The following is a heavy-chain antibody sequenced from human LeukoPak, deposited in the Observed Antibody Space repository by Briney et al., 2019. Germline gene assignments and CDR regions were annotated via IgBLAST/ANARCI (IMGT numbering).Heavy chain of an antibody. CDR3: AKAHDIVVVLDF. CDR1: GFTFSSYA. V-gene: IGHV3-23*01. J-gene: IGHJ4*02. Sequence: PGGSLRLCCTASGFTFSSYAMSWVRQAPGKGLEWVAPISGSGATTYYADSVKGRCTISRDNSKNTLYLQMNSLRAEDTAVYYCAKAHDIVVVLDFWGQGTLVTVSS. D-gene: IGHD2-15*01. CDR2: ISGSGATT.